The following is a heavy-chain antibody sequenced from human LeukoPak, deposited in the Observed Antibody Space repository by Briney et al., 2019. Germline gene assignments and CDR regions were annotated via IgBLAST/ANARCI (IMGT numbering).Heavy chain of an antibody. V-gene: IGHV4-4*07. J-gene: IGHJ5*02. Sequence: PSETLSLTCTVSGGSISSYYWSWIRQPAGKGLEWIGRIYSTGSTNYNPSLKSRVTMSVDTSKNQFSLRLSSVTAADTAVYYCARAPTGTGGWNWFDPWGQGTLVTVSS. D-gene: IGHD1-1*01. CDR1: GGSISSYY. CDR2: IYSTGST. CDR3: ARAPTGTGGWNWFDP.